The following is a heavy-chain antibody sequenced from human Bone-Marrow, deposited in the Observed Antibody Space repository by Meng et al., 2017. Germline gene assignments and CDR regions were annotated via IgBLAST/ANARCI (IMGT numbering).Heavy chain of an antibody. Sequence: GESLKISCAASGFTFSSYEMNWVRQAPGKGLEWVSYISSSGSTIYYADSVKGRFTISRDNAKNSLYLQMNSLRAEDTVVYYCARNYDSSGYYLPYYYGMDVWGQGTTVTVSS. CDR1: GFTFSSYE. CDR2: ISSSGSTI. V-gene: IGHV3-48*03. D-gene: IGHD3-22*01. CDR3: ARNYDSSGYYLPYYYGMDV. J-gene: IGHJ6*02.